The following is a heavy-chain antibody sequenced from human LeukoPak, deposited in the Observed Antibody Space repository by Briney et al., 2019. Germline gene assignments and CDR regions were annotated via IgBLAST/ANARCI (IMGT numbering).Heavy chain of an antibody. V-gene: IGHV1-69*04. Sequence: SVKVSCKASGGTFSSYAISWVRQAPGQGLEWMGRIIPILGIANYAQKFQGRVTITADKSTSTAYMELSSLRSEDTAVYYCARGGKGAASNWFDPWGREPWSPSPQ. CDR1: GGTFSSYA. J-gene: IGHJ5*02. CDR2: IIPILGIA. CDR3: ARGGKGAASNWFDP. D-gene: IGHD3-16*01.